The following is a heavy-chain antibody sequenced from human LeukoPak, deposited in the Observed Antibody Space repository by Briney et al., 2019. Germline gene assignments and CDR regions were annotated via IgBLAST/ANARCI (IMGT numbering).Heavy chain of an antibody. J-gene: IGHJ5*02. CDR3: ARGSRQWLVRYWFDP. CDR1: GGSISSYY. CDR2: IYTSGST. V-gene: IGHV4-4*07. D-gene: IGHD6-19*01. Sequence: SETLSLTCTVSGGSISSYYWSWIRQPAGKGLEWIGRIYTSGSTNYNPSLKSRVTMSVDTSKNQFSLKLSSVTAADTAVYYCARGSRQWLVRYWFDPWGQGTLVTVSS.